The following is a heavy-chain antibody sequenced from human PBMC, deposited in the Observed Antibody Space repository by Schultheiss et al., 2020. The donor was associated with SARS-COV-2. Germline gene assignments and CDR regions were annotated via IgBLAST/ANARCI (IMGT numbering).Heavy chain of an antibody. CDR3: ARPTITYLSGSLRY. Sequence: GGSLRLSCGASGFSFSSYSMNWVRQAPGKGLEWVSTIGGNGYTHYADSVKGRFTISRENAKNSLYLQMNSLRAGDTAVYYCARPTITYLSGSLRYWGQGTLVTVSS. V-gene: IGHV3-13*01. CDR1: GFSFSSYS. D-gene: IGHD3-10*01. J-gene: IGHJ4*02. CDR2: IGGNGYT.